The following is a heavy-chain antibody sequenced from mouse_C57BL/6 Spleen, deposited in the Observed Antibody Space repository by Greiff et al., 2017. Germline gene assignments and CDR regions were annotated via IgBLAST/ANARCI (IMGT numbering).Heavy chain of an antibody. CDR1: GFTFSSYA. Sequence: EVKVVESGEGLVKPGGSLKLSCAASGFTFSSYAMSWVRQTPEKRLEWVAYISSGGDYIYYADTVKGRFTIARDNARNTLYLHMISLTSEDTAMFYCTRGGYGSLYCFDYWGQGTTLTVSS. V-gene: IGHV5-9-1*02. D-gene: IGHD1-1*01. J-gene: IGHJ2*01. CDR3: TRGGYGSLYCFDY. CDR2: ISSGGDYI.